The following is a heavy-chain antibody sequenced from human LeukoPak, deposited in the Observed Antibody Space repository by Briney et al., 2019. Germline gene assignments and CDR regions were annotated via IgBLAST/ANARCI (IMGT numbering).Heavy chain of an antibody. V-gene: IGHV3-64*01. D-gene: IGHD5/OR15-5a*01. CDR3: ARVSVVSKYYFDY. Sequence: PGGSLRLSCAVSGFTFSSYAMHWVRQAPGKGLEYVSAISSNGCSTYYANSVKGRFTISRDNSKNTLYLQMGSLRAEDMAVYYCARVSVVSKYYFDYWGQGTLVTVSS. J-gene: IGHJ4*02. CDR1: GFTFSSYA. CDR2: ISSNGCST.